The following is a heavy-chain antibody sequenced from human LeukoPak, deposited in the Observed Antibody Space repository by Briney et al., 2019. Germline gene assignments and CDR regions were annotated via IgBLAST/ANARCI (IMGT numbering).Heavy chain of an antibody. CDR2: ISSSSSTI. V-gene: IGHV3-48*02. Sequence: GGSLRLSCAASVFSLSSYRMKLVRQAPGKGLEWVSYISSSSSTIYYADSVKGRFTISRDNAKNSLYLQMNSLRDEDTAVYYCARDVPLRYHVFDNWGQGTMVTVSS. D-gene: IGHD4-17*01. CDR1: VFSLSSYR. CDR3: ARDVPLRYHVFDN. J-gene: IGHJ3*02.